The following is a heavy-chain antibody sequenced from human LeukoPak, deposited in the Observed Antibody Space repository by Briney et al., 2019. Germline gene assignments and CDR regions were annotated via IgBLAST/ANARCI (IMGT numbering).Heavy chain of an antibody. D-gene: IGHD5-12*01. Sequence: GGSLRLSCAASGFAFSNYAMHWVRQAPGKGLEWVAVISYDGSNKYSPDSVKGRFTISRDNSKNTLYLQMNSLRAEDTAVFYCARDRSSYEYYFDHWGQGTLVTVSS. CDR3: ARDRSSYEYYFDH. V-gene: IGHV3-30-3*01. CDR1: GFAFSNYA. CDR2: ISYDGSNK. J-gene: IGHJ4*02.